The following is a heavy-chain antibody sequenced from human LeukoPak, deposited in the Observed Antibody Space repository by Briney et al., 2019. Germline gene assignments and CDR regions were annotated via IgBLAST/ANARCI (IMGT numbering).Heavy chain of an antibody. Sequence: ASVKVSCKASGYTFTGYYMHWVRQAPGQGLEWMGCINPNSGGTKYAQKFQGGVTLTRDTSISTAYMELSRLRSDDTAVYYCARGRSKGTSMDVWGKGTTVTVSS. J-gene: IGHJ6*03. V-gene: IGHV1-2*02. CDR3: ARGRSKGTSMDV. CDR1: GYTFTGYY. CDR2: INPNSGGT. D-gene: IGHD3-10*01.